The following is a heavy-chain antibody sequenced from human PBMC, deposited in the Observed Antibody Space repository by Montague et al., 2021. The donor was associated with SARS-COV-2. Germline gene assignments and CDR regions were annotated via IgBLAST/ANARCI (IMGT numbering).Heavy chain of an antibody. CDR2: IYFSGIT. D-gene: IGHD3-10*01. CDR1: GGSISSGLYH. V-gene: IGHV4-39*01. CDR3: ARQQESFGSMSYRGIDY. Sequence: SETLSLTCTVSGGSISSGLYHWAWIRQPTGKGLNWIGSIYFSGITNYNPSLKSRVTISVDTSKNQFSLKVISVAAADTAVYYCARQQESFGSMSYRGIDYWGQGTLVTVSS. J-gene: IGHJ4*02.